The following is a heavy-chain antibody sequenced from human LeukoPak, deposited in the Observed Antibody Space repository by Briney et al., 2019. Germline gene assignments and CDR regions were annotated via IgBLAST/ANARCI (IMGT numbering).Heavy chain of an antibody. D-gene: IGHD3-10*01. CDR2: ISGSGGST. J-gene: IGHJ3*02. CDR3: AKDRGPGFSVRGDAFDI. V-gene: IGHV3-23*01. Sequence: PGGSLRLSCAASGFTFSSYAMSWVRQAPGKGLEWVSAISGSGGSTYYADSVEGRFTISRDNSKNTLYLQMNSLRAEDAAVYYCAKDRGPGFSVRGDAFDIWGQGTVVTVSS. CDR1: GFTFSSYA.